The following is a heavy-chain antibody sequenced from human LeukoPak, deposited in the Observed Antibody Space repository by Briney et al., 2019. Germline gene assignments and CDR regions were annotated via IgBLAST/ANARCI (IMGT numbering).Heavy chain of an antibody. J-gene: IGHJ4*02. CDR2: MNPNSGNT. CDR3: ARGPTTLTMIYSR. D-gene: IGHD3-22*01. Sequence: ASVKVSCKASGYTFTSYDINWVRQAPGQGLEWMGWMNPNSGNTGYAQKFQGRVTMTRNTSISTAYMELSSLRSEDTAVYYCARGPTTLTMIYSRWGQGTLVTVSS. CDR1: GYTFTSYD. V-gene: IGHV1-8*01.